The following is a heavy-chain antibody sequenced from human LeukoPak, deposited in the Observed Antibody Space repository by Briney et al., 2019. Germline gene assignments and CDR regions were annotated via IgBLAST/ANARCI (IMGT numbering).Heavy chain of an antibody. CDR1: GFTFSTYT. J-gene: IGHJ4*02. CDR2: ISYDGRKT. CDR3: ARTVSYGSGSYADY. V-gene: IGHV3-30*04. D-gene: IGHD3-10*01. Sequence: PGGSLRLSCTASGFTFSTYTMHWVRQAPGKGLEWLAVISYDGRKTDYADSMKGRLTISRDNSKNTVYLQMNGLRAEDRAMYYCARTVSYGSGSYADYWGQGTLVSVSS.